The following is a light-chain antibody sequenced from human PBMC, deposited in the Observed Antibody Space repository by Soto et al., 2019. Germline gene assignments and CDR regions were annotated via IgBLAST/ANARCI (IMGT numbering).Light chain of an antibody. Sequence: QAVVTQPPSVSGAPGQRVTISCTGSSSNIGAGYDVHWYQQVPGAAPKPLIFGNTNRPSGVPDRFSGSKSGTSVSLAITGLQAEDEAEYYCQSYDSSLSGWVFGGGTQLTVL. V-gene: IGLV1-40*01. J-gene: IGLJ3*02. CDR3: QSYDSSLSGWV. CDR1: SSNIGAGYD. CDR2: GNT.